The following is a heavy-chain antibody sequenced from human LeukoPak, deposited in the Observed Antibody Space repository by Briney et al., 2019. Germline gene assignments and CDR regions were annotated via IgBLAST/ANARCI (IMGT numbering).Heavy chain of an antibody. Sequence: GGSLRLSCAASGFTVSSNYMSWVRQAPGKGLEWVSVIYSGGSTYYADSVKGRFTISRDNSKNTLYLQMNSLRAEDTAVYYCARDLGTSWNAYYYGMDVWGQGTTVTVSS. J-gene: IGHJ6*02. CDR1: GFTVSSNY. CDR2: IYSGGST. CDR3: ARDLGTSWNAYYYGMDV. D-gene: IGHD1-1*01. V-gene: IGHV3-66*02.